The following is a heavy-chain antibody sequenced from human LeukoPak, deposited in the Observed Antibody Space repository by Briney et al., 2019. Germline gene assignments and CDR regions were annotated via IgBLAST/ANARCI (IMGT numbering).Heavy chain of an antibody. V-gene: IGHV1-18*01. CDR1: GYTFTSYG. Sequence: ASVKVSCKASGYTFTSYGISWVRQAPGQGLEWMGWISAYNGNTNYAQKLQGRVTMTTDTSTSTAYLELRSLRPDDTAVYYCARDRSGERYYDSSGYYYPAGDYWGQGTLVTVSS. CDR3: ARDRSGERYYDSSGYYYPAGDY. J-gene: IGHJ4*02. D-gene: IGHD3-22*01. CDR2: ISAYNGNT.